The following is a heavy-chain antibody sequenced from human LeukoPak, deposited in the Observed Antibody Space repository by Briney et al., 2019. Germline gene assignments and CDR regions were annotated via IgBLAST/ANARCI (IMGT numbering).Heavy chain of an antibody. V-gene: IGHV1-2*05. J-gene: IGHJ4*02. Sequence: GASVQESCKASGYTLTGYFMHWVRQAPGQGLAWMGRINPNSGGRNYAQRLQGRVSMPRGTYISTAYRAPSGLSAADTCVGNCARESGYSYGAVDYGGQGTLVTVSS. CDR3: ARESGYSYGAVDY. CDR1: GYTLTGYF. CDR2: INPNSGGR. D-gene: IGHD5-18*01.